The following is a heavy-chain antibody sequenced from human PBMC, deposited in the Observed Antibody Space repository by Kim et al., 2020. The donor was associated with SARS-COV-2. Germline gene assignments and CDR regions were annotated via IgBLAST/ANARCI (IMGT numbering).Heavy chain of an antibody. J-gene: IGHJ4*02. CDR1: GYSISSGYY. Sequence: SETLSLTCTVSGYSISSGYYWGWIRQPPGKGLEWIGSIYHSGSTYYNPSLKSRVTISVDTSKNQFSLKLSSVTAADTAVYYCARAPEDILTGYSYDYWGQGTLVTVSS. D-gene: IGHD3-9*01. CDR2: IYHSGST. CDR3: ARAPEDILTGYSYDY. V-gene: IGHV4-38-2*02.